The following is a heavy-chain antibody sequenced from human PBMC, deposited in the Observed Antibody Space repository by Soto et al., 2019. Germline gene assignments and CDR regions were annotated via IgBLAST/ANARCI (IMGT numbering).Heavy chain of an antibody. Sequence: QVQLQESGPGLVKPSETLSLTCTVSGGSISSYYLSWIRPPPGQGLEWIGYLYYSGSTNYNPSLKSRVTTSVDPSKNQFPLKLSSVTTAATAVYYCARRVATRQMGYYFDNWGQGTLVTAAS. CDR1: GGSISSYY. V-gene: IGHV4-59*01. D-gene: IGHD6-6*01. CDR2: LYYSGST. CDR3: ARRVATRQMGYYFDN. J-gene: IGHJ4*02.